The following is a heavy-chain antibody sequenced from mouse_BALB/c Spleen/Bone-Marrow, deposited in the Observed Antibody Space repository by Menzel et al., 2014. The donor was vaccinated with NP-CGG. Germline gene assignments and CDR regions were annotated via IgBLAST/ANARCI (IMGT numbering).Heavy chain of an antibody. D-gene: IGHD1-1*01. J-gene: IGHJ4*01. CDR2: IYSSASYT. CDR1: GYTFTSYW. CDR3: ATYGNSHYYAIDY. Sequence: QVQLQQSGAELVRPGASVKLSCRASGYTFTSYWINWVKQRPGKGLEWIGDIYSSASYTNYNQRFKDKATLTVEKSSITAYKQISSASSEISAVYDGATYGNSHYYAIDYWGQGTSVTVSA. V-gene: IGHV1-69*02.